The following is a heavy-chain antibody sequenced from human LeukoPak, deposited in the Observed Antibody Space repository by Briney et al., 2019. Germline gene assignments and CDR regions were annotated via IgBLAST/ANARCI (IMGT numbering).Heavy chain of an antibody. D-gene: IGHD4-17*01. V-gene: IGHV1-18*01. CDR3: ARGLIFYGDYHRPLSNDFQH. Sequence: ASVKVSCKASGYTFTSYGISWVRQAPGQGLEWMGWISAYNGNTNYAQKLQGRATMTTDTSTSTAYMELRSLRSDDTAVYYCARGLIFYGDYHRPLSNDFQHWGQGTLVTVSS. CDR1: GYTFTSYG. CDR2: ISAYNGNT. J-gene: IGHJ1*01.